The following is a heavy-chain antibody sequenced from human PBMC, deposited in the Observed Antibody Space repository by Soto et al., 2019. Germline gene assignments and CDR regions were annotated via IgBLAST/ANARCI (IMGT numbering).Heavy chain of an antibody. D-gene: IGHD2-21*02. Sequence: QVQLVQSGAEVKKPGSSVKVSCKASGGTFSSYTISWVRQAPGQGLEWMGRIIPILGIANYTQKFQGRVTITADKSTSTAYMELSSLRSEDTAVYYCAIAYCGGDGYSIDMGGSYGMDVWAKGPRSPSP. J-gene: IGHJ6*02. V-gene: IGHV1-69*02. CDR3: AIAYCGGDGYSIDMGGSYGMDV. CDR1: GGTFSSYT. CDR2: IIPILGIA.